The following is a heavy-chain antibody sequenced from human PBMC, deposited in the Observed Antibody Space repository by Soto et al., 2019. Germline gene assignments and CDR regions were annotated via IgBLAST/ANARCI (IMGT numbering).Heavy chain of an antibody. CDR1: GGTFSSYT. J-gene: IGHJ4*02. V-gene: IGHV1-69*02. CDR2: IIPILGIA. D-gene: IGHD4-17*01. Sequence: QVQLVQSGAEVKKPGSSVKVSCKASGGTFSSYTISWVRQAPGQGLEWMGRIIPILGIANYAQKFQGRVTIXXDKSTSTAYMELSSLRSEDTAGYYCATSTVTTTDYWGQGTLVTVSS. CDR3: ATSTVTTTDY.